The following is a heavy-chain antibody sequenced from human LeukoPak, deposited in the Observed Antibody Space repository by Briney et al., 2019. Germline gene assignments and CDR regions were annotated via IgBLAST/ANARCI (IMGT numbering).Heavy chain of an antibody. J-gene: IGHJ5*02. V-gene: IGHV1-8*01. CDR3: AREGRCSGGSCYGLFDP. CDR2: MNPNSGNT. D-gene: IGHD2-15*01. CDR1: GYTFTSYD. Sequence: ASVKVSCKASGYTFTSYDINWVRQATGQGLEWMGWMNPNSGNTGYAQKFQGRVTMTRNTSISTAYMELSSLRSEDTAVCYCAREGRCSGGSCYGLFDPWGQGTLVTVSS.